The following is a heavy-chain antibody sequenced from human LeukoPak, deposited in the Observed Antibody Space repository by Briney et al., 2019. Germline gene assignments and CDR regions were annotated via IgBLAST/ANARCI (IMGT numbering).Heavy chain of an antibody. CDR3: ARDLWDGYNFGARY. V-gene: IGHV3-53*01. D-gene: IGHD5-18*01. CDR2: IYSGGNT. J-gene: IGHJ4*02. CDR1: GFTVSNNY. Sequence: PGGSLRLSCAASGFTVSNNYMNWVRQAPGKGLEWVSIIYSGGNTFYADSVKGRFTISRDNSKNTLYLQMNSLRAEDTAVYYCARDLWDGYNFGARYWGQGTLVTVSS.